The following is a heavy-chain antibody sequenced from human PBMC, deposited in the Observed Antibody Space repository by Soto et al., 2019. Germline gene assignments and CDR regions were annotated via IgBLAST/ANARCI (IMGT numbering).Heavy chain of an antibody. CDR3: ARECTYYESSDSYIDY. J-gene: IGHJ4*02. Sequence: SQTLSLTCAITGVSVSGNSAAWNWIRQSPSRGLEWRGSTYYRSKWYNDYAVSVKSRITVTPDTSKNQFSLHLNSVTAEDTAVYYCARECTYYESSDSYIDYWGQGALVTVSS. V-gene: IGHV6-1*01. D-gene: IGHD3-16*01. CDR1: GVSVSGNSAA. CDR2: TYYRSKWYN.